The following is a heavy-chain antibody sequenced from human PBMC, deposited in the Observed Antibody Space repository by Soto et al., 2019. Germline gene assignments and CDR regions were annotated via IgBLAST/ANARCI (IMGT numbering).Heavy chain of an antibody. Sequence: PSETLSLTCTVSGGSISSGGYYWSWIRQHPGKGMEWIGYIYYSGSTYYNPSLKSRVTISVDTSKNQFSLRLRSVSAADTAVYYCARDGSRYDFWSGPYYFDYWGQGTLVTVSS. D-gene: IGHD3-3*01. CDR2: IYYSGST. CDR1: GGSISSGGYY. V-gene: IGHV4-31*03. J-gene: IGHJ4*02. CDR3: ARDGSRYDFWSGPYYFDY.